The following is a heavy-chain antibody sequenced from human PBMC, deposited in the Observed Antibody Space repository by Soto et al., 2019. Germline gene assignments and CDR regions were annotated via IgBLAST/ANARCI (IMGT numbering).Heavy chain of an antibody. CDR1: GYTFTSYY. CDR3: AKGEYYYDSSGYYIWAVFDY. CDR2: INPSGGST. Sequence: ASVKVSCKASGYTFTSYYMHWVRQAPGQGLEWMGIINPSGGSTSYAQKFQGRVTMTRDTSTSTVYMELSSLRSEDTAVYYCAKGEYYYDSSGYYIWAVFDYWGQGTLVTVSS. J-gene: IGHJ4*02. V-gene: IGHV1-46*01. D-gene: IGHD3-22*01.